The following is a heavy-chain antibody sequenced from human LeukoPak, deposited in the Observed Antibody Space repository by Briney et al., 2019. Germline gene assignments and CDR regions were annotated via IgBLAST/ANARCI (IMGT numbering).Heavy chain of an antibody. CDR3: ARSATDAFDI. CDR2: MNSDGASM. J-gene: IGHJ3*02. D-gene: IGHD3-3*01. CDR1: GFTFRSFW. Sequence: GGSLRLSCAASGFTFRSFWMHWARQDPGKGLVWVSHMNSDGASMSYAYTVNGRFTISRDNAKKKLKLQMNRLKAEDTAVYYCARSATDAFDIWGQGTMVTVSS. V-gene: IGHV3-74*01.